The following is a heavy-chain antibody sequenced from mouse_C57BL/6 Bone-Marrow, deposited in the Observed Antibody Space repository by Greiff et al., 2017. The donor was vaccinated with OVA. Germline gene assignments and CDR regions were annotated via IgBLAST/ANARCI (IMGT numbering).Heavy chain of an antibody. CDR1: GYAFTNYL. Sequence: VQLQQSGAELVRPGTSVKVSCKASGYAFTNYLLEWVKQRPGQGLEWIGVINPGSGGTNYNEKFKGKATLTADKSSSTAYMQLSSLTSEDSAVYFCARCPFLRSFAYWGQGTTLTVS. CDR3: ARCPFLRSFAY. J-gene: IGHJ2*01. V-gene: IGHV1-54*01. D-gene: IGHD1-1*01. CDR2: INPGSGGT.